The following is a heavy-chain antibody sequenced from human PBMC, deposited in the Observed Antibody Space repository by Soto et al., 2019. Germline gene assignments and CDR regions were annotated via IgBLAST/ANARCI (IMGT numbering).Heavy chain of an antibody. Sequence: PGGSLRLSCAASGFTFSSYSMNWVRQAPGKGLEWVSSISSSSSYIYYADSVKGRFTISRDNAKNSLYLQMNSLRAEDTAVYYCARDLTSYIVVVPAALLGCFWGKGSLVPVSS. CDR3: ARDLTSYIVVVPAALLGCF. CDR1: GFTFSSYS. D-gene: IGHD2-2*01. J-gene: IGHJ4*02. V-gene: IGHV3-21*01. CDR2: ISSSSSYI.